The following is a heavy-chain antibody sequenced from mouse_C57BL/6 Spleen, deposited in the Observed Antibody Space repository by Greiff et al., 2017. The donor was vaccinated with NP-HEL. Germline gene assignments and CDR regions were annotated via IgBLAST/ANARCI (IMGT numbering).Heavy chain of an antibody. D-gene: IGHD2-3*01. CDR2: ISSGGDYI. CDR1: GFTFSSYA. V-gene: IGHV5-9-1*02. Sequence: EVKLMESGEGLVKPGGSLKLSCAASGFTFSSYAMSWVRQTPEKRLEWVAYISSGGDYIYYADTVKGRFTISRDNARNTLYLQMSSLKSEDTAMYYCTRADGYYPFDYWGQGTTLTVSS. CDR3: TRADGYYPFDY. J-gene: IGHJ2*01.